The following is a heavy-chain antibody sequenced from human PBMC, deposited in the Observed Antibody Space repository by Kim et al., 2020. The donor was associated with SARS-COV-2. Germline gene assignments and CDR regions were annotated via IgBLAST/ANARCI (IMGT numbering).Heavy chain of an antibody. V-gene: IGHV3-23*01. D-gene: IGHD2-15*01. J-gene: IGHJ3*02. Sequence: KGRLTISRDNSKNTLYLQMNSLRAEDTAVYYCAKDCSGGSCYGKDDAFDIWGQGTMVTVSS. CDR3: AKDCSGGSCYGKDDAFDI.